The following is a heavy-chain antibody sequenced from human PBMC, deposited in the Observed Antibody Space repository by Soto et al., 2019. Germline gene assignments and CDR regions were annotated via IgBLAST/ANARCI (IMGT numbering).Heavy chain of an antibody. CDR1: GYSFTSYW. Sequence: GQSLKISCKGSGYSFTSYWIGWVSKMPGKGLEWMGIIYPGDSDTRYSPSFQGQVTISADKSISTAYLQWSSLKASDTAMYYCARLPYGSGSYLICGYRGQRTRVTVSS. CDR2: IYPGDSDT. J-gene: IGHJ4*02. V-gene: IGHV5-51*01. CDR3: ARLPYGSGSYLICGY. D-gene: IGHD3-10*01.